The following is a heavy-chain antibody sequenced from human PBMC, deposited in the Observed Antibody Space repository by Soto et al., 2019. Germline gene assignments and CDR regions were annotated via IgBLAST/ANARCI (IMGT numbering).Heavy chain of an antibody. CDR1: GGSISSSTYY. Sequence: QVQLQESGPGLVKPSETLSLTCTVSGGSISSSTYYWGWIRQPPGKGLEWIGFNYYSGSAYYNPSLKCRVIISIDTSENPFALNVTSVTAADTGMFFCETHGVDYGNYASYNYYGRDVWGRGTTVSVSS. D-gene: IGHD4-17*01. J-gene: IGHJ6*02. CDR2: NYYSGSA. V-gene: IGHV4-39*01. CDR3: ETHGVDYGNYASYNYYGRDV.